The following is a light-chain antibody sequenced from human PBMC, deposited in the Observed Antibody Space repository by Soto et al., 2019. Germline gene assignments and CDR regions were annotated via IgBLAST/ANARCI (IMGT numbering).Light chain of an antibody. J-gene: IGKJ4*01. Sequence: EIVMTQSPATLSVSPGERATLSCRASQSVSSNLAWYQQKPGQAPRLLSYGASTRATGIPARFSGSGSGTEFTLTISSLQSEDFAVYYCQQYNNFLTFGGGTKVEIK. CDR1: QSVSSN. CDR3: QQYNNFLT. CDR2: GAS. V-gene: IGKV3-15*01.